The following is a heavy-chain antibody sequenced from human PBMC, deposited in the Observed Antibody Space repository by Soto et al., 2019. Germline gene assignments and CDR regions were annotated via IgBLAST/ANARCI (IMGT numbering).Heavy chain of an antibody. Sequence: SETLSLTWAVDCGSFSGYYCTRIRQPPGTGLEWIGEINHSGSTNYNPSLKSRVTISVDTSKNQFSLKLTSVTAADTAVYYCARDKITGLFDYWGQGTLVTVSS. CDR3: ARDKITGLFDY. CDR1: CGSFSGYY. D-gene: IGHD2-8*02. CDR2: INHSGST. V-gene: IGHV4-34*01. J-gene: IGHJ4*02.